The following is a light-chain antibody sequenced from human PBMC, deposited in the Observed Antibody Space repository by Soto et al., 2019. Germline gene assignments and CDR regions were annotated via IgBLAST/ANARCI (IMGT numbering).Light chain of an antibody. J-gene: IGLJ3*02. V-gene: IGLV2-8*01. CDR2: GAS. CDR1: SLDVGGYDF. Sequence: QSALTQPPSVSGAAGQSVAISCTGSSLDVGGYDFVSWYQQHPGKAPKLMVYGASKRPSGVPDRFFGSRSGNTAALTVSGPEAEDEADYLCSSYAGSNSWVFGGGTKLTVL. CDR3: SSYAGSNSWV.